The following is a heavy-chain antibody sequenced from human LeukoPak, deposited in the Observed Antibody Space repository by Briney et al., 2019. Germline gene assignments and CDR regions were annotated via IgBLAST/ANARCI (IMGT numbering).Heavy chain of an antibody. J-gene: IGHJ5*02. CDR1: GYSISSGYY. Sequence: SETLSLTCTVSGYSISSGYYWGWIRQPPGKGLEWIGSIYHSGSTYYNPSLKSRVTISVDTSKNQFSLKLSSVTAADTAVYYCARVRVLLWFGELSRPRYNWFDPWGQGTLVTVSS. CDR2: IYHSGST. D-gene: IGHD3-10*01. V-gene: IGHV4-38-2*02. CDR3: ARVRVLLWFGELSRPRYNWFDP.